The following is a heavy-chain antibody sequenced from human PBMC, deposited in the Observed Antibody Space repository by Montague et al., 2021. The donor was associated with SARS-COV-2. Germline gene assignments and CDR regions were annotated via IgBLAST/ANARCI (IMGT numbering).Heavy chain of an antibody. CDR3: AGGSWHIVVVTAIRDGYYCMDV. CDR2: INHGGST. V-gene: IGHV4-34*01. D-gene: IGHD2-21*02. CDR1: GGSFIGYY. J-gene: IGHJ6*02. Sequence: SETLSLTCAVSGGSFIGYYWSWIRQPPGTGLEWIGEINHGGSTNXNPSLKSRVTISVDTSTNQFPLNLSSVTAADTAVYYCAGGSWHIVVVTAIRDGYYCMDVWGQGTTVTVSS.